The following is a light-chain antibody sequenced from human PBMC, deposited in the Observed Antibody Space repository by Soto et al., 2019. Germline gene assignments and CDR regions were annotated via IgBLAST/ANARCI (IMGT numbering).Light chain of an antibody. Sequence: EIVLTQSPSTLTLSPGERATLSCRASRSVSSYLAWYQQKPGQAPRLLIFDASNRATGIPARFSGSGSGTEFTLTISSLQPEDFATYYCQQLNSYLTFGGGTKV. J-gene: IGKJ4*01. CDR2: DAS. V-gene: IGKV3-11*01. CDR3: QQLNSYLT. CDR1: RSVSSY.